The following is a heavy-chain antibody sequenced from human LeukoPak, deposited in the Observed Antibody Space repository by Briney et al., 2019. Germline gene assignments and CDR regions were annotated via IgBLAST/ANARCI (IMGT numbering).Heavy chain of an antibody. V-gene: IGHV4-34*01. CDR2: INHSGST. D-gene: IGHD5-18*01. CDR3: ARGRYSYV. J-gene: IGHJ4*02. CDR1: GGSFSGYY. Sequence: SETLSLTCAVYGGSFSGYYWSWIRQPPGKGLEWIGEINHSGSTNYNPSLKSRVTISVDTSKNQFSLKLSSVTAADTAVYYCARGRYSYVWGQGTLVTVSS.